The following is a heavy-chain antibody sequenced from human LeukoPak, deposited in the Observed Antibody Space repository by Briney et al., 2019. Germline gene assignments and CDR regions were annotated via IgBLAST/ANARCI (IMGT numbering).Heavy chain of an antibody. CDR3: ARAGGITIFGVVYTYNWFDP. Sequence: SVKVSCKASGGTFSSYAISWVRQAPGQGLEWMGGIIPIFGTANYAQKFQGRVTITADESTSTAYMELRSLRSDDTAVYYCARAGGITIFGVVYTYNWFDPWGQGTLVTVSS. CDR2: IIPIFGTA. D-gene: IGHD3-3*01. J-gene: IGHJ5*02. CDR1: GGTFSSYA. V-gene: IGHV1-69*01.